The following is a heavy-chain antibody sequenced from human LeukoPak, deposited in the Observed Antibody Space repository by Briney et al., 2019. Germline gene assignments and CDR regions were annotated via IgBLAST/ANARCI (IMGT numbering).Heavy chain of an antibody. J-gene: IGHJ4*02. Sequence: ASVKVSCKASGYTFTGYYMHWVRQAPGQGLEWMGWINPNSGGTNYAQKFQGRVTMTRDTSISTAYMELSRLRSDDTAVYYCARDSSRDGYNLEGDYWGRGTLVTVSS. V-gene: IGHV1-2*02. CDR1: GYTFTGYY. CDR2: INPNSGGT. D-gene: IGHD5-24*01. CDR3: ARDSSRDGYNLEGDY.